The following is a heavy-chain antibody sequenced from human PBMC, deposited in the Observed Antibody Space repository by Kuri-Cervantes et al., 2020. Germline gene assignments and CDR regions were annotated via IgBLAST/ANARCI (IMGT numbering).Heavy chain of an antibody. CDR3: AITYSGYPRHPYYFDY. CDR2: IIPILGIA. D-gene: IGHD5-12*01. CDR1: GGTFSSYT. V-gene: IGHV1-69*02. J-gene: IGHJ4*02. Sequence: KISCKASGGTFSSYTISWVRQAPGQGLEWMGRIIPILGIANYAQKFRGRVTITADKSTSTAYMELSSLRSEDTAVYYCAITYSGYPRHPYYFDYWGQGTLVTVSS.